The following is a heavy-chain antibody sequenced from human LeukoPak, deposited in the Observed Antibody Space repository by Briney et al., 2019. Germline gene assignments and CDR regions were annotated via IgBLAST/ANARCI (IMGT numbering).Heavy chain of an antibody. CDR1: GYSFINYW. CDR2: IYPGYSDT. D-gene: IGHD3-16*01. J-gene: IGHJ4*02. CDR3: ARHYYDYVWGSYGIDY. Sequence: GESLKISCKGSGYSFINYWIGWVRQMPGKGLEWKGIIYPGYSDTRYSPSFQGQVTISADKSISTAYLQWSSLKASDTAMYYCARHYYDYVWGSYGIDYWGQGTLVTVSS. V-gene: IGHV5-51*01.